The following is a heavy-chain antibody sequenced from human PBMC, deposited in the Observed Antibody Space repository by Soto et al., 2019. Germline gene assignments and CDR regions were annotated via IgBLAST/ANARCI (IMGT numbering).Heavy chain of an antibody. D-gene: IGHD6-6*01. CDR2: IIPIFGTA. CDR1: GGTFSSYA. J-gene: IGHJ4*02. CDR3: AISPPSSGDFDY. Sequence: RASVKVSCKASGGTFSSYAISWVRQAPGQGLEWMGGIIPIFGTANYAQKFQGRVTITADESTSTAYMELSSLRSEDTAVYYCAISPPSSGDFDYWGQGTLVTVSS. V-gene: IGHV1-69*13.